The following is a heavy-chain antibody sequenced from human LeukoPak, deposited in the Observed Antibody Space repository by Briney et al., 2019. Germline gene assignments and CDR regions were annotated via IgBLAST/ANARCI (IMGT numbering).Heavy chain of an antibody. CDR1: GGSINFYY. CDR2: IYSTGST. V-gene: IGHV4-4*07. CDR3: ARGIADPYSFDS. D-gene: IGHD6-13*01. Sequence: SETLFLTCTVSGGSINFYYWSWIRRPAGKGLEWIGRIYSTGSTNYSPSLKSRVTMSVDKSKNQFSLNLSSVTAADTAVYYCARGIADPYSFDSWGQGTLVTVSS. J-gene: IGHJ4*02.